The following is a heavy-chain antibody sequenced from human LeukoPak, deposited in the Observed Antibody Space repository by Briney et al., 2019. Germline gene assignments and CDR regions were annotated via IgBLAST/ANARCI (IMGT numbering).Heavy chain of an antibody. V-gene: IGHV3-30*18. CDR3: AKDKGSYSGYDFNWFDP. CDR2: ISYDGSNK. J-gene: IGHJ5*02. D-gene: IGHD5-12*01. Sequence: GGSLRLSCAASGFTFSSYGMHWVRQAPGKGLEWVAVISYDGSNKYYADSVKGRFTISRDNSKNTLYLQMNSLRAEDTAVYYCAKDKGSYSGYDFNWFDPWGQGTLVTVSS. CDR1: GFTFSSYG.